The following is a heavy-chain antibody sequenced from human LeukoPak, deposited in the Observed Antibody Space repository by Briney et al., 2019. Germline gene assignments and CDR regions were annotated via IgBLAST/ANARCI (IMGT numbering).Heavy chain of an antibody. D-gene: IGHD2-21*01. CDR2: IRSKAYGGTT. CDR1: AFTFGDYA. Sequence: GGSLRLSCTASAFTFGDYAMSWVRQAPGKGLEWVGFIRSKAYGGTTEYAASVKGRFTISRDDSKSIAYLQMNSLRTEDTAVYYCTRGLSDCGGDCYISDYCGQGTLVTVSS. CDR3: TRGLSDCGGDCYISDY. V-gene: IGHV3-49*04. J-gene: IGHJ4*02.